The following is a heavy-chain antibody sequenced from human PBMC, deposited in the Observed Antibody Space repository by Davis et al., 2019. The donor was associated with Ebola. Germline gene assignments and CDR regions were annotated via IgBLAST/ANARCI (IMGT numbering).Heavy chain of an antibody. D-gene: IGHD3-22*01. V-gene: IGHV4-34*01. Sequence: LETLSLTCAVYGGSFSGYYWSWIRQPPGKGLEWIGEINHSGSTNYNPSLKSRVTISVDTSKNQFSLKLSSVTAADTAVYYCARPTYYYDSSGPLRYWGQGTLVTVSS. CDR3: ARPTYYYDSSGPLRY. CDR2: INHSGST. CDR1: GGSFSGYY. J-gene: IGHJ4*02.